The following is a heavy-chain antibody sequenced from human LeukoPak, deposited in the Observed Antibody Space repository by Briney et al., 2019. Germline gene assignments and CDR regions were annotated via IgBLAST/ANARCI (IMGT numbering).Heavy chain of an antibody. CDR2: ISSSSSYI. D-gene: IGHD4-23*01. J-gene: IGHJ4*02. V-gene: IGHV3-11*06. CDR1: GFTFSDYY. CDR3: ARGLRWLHFDY. Sequence: GGSLRLSCAASGFTFSDYYMSWIRQAPGKGLEWVSSISSSSSYIYYADSVKGRFTISRDNSKNTLYLQMNSLRAEDTAVYYCARGLRWLHFDYWGQGTLVTVSS.